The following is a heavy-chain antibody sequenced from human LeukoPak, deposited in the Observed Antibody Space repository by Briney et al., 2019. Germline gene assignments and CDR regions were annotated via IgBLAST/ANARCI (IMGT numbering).Heavy chain of an antibody. CDR3: AKDGDYYDSSGYYDY. CDR2: IDPSSTYI. V-gene: IGHV3-21*01. J-gene: IGHJ4*02. Sequence: GGSLRLSCAASGFTFRSYSMNWVRQAPGKGLEWVSAIDPSSTYIYYADSVKGRFTISRDNAENSLYLQMNSLRVEDTAVYYCAKDGDYYDSSGYYDYWGQGTLVTVSS. CDR1: GFTFRSYS. D-gene: IGHD3-22*01.